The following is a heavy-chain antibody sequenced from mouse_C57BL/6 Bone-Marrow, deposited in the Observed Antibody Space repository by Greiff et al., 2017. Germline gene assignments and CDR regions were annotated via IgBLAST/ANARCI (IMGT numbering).Heavy chain of an antibody. V-gene: IGHV1-76*01. CDR1: GYTFTDYY. J-gene: IGHJ4*01. CDR2: IYPGSGNT. D-gene: IGHD2-4*01. CDR3: ARGRLRRMDY. Sequence: QVQLQQSGAELVRPGASVKLSCKASGYTFTDYYINWVKQRPGQGLEWIARIYPGSGNTYYNEKFKGKATLPAEKSSSTAYMQLSSLTSEDSAVYFCARGRLRRMDYWSQGTSVTVSS.